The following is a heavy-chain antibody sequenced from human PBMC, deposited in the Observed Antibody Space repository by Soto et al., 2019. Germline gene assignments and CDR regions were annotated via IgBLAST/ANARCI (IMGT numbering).Heavy chain of an antibody. D-gene: IGHD5-12*01. J-gene: IGHJ6*03. Sequence: GGSLRLSCAASGFTFSSYSMNWVRQAPGKGLEWVSYISSSSSTIYYADSVKGRFTISRDNAKNSLYLQMNSLRAEDTAVYYCARGGNSGYDFYYYYYMDVWGKGTTVTVSS. CDR3: ARGGNSGYDFYYYYYMDV. V-gene: IGHV3-48*01. CDR2: ISSSSSTI. CDR1: GFTFSSYS.